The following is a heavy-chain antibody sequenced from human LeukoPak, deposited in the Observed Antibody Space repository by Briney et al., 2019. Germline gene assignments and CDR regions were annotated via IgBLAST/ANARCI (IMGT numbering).Heavy chain of an antibody. V-gene: IGHV1-69*05. CDR2: IIPIFGTA. J-gene: IGHJ5*02. Sequence: ASVKVSCKASGGTFSSYAISWVRQAPGQGLEWMGRIIPIFGTANYAQKFQGRVTITTDESTSAAYMELSSLRSEDTAVYYCARDMEMATRFDPWGQGTLVTVSS. D-gene: IGHD5-24*01. CDR3: ARDMEMATRFDP. CDR1: GGTFSSYA.